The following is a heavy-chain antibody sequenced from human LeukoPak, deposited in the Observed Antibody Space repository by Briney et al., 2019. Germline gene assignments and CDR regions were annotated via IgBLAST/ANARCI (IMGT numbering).Heavy chain of an antibody. D-gene: IGHD2-2*01. Sequence: GGSLRLSCAASGFIFSDYYMSWIRQAPGKGLEWVSYISSSGSTMYYTDSVKGRFTISRDNAKDSLYLQMNSLRAEDTAVYYCARTSEGYCRSTRCWAYYYYMDVWGKGTTVTISS. CDR1: GFIFSDYY. J-gene: IGHJ6*03. CDR3: ARTSEGYCRSTRCWAYYYYMDV. V-gene: IGHV3-11*01. CDR2: ISSSGSTM.